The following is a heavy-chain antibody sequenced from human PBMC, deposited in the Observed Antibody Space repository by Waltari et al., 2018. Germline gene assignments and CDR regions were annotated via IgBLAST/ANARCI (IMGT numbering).Heavy chain of an antibody. CDR3: AKGKIGQQLVRDFDY. D-gene: IGHD6-13*01. V-gene: IGHV3-30*02. CDR2: IRYDGSNE. CDR1: GFTFSSYA. J-gene: IGHJ4*02. Sequence: VQLLESGGGLVQPGGSLRLSCAASGFTFSSYAMSWVRQAPGKGLEWSSFIRYDGSNEYYADSGKGRFTISRDNSKNTLYLQMNSLRAEDTAVYYCAKGKIGQQLVRDFDYWGQGTLVTVSS.